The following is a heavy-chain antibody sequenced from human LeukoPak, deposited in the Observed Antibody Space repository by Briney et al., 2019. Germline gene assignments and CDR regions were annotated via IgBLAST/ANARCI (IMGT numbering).Heavy chain of an antibody. V-gene: IGHV4-59*08. CDR1: GGSMNNYY. D-gene: IGHD6-19*01. J-gene: IGHJ3*02. Sequence: SETLSLTCSVSGGSMNNYYWTWIRQSPGKGLEWIGYIYYSGSTNYNPSLKSRVTISVDTSKNQFSLKLTSVTAADSAVYYCARPREQWLGNDGFDIWGQGTMVTVSS. CDR2: IYYSGST. CDR3: ARPREQWLGNDGFDI.